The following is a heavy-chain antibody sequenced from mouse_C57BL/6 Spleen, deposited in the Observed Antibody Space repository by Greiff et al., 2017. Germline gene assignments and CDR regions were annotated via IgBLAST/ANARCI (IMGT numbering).Heavy chain of an antibody. V-gene: IGHV1-69*01. Sequence: VQLQQPGAELVMPGASVKLSCKASGYTFTSYWMHWVKQRPGQGLEWIGEIDPSDSYTNYNQKFKGKSTLTVDKSSSTAYMQLSSLTSEDSAVYYCARGHYEGYYYAMDYWGQGTSVTVSS. CDR1: GYTFTSYW. J-gene: IGHJ4*01. D-gene: IGHD2-4*01. CDR2: IDPSDSYT. CDR3: ARGHYEGYYYAMDY.